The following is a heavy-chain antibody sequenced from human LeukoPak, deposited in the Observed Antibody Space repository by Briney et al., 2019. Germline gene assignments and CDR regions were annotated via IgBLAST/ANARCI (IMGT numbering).Heavy chain of an antibody. CDR2: ISGSGITT. V-gene: IGHV3-23*01. D-gene: IGHD6-6*01. CDR1: GFTFSNYV. J-gene: IGHJ4*02. CDR3: AKTGLYSSSSRGYFDY. Sequence: RGSLRLSCAASGFTFSNYVMGWVRQPPGEGLQWVSVISGSGITTYYARSVKGRFTISRDNSKNTLYLQMNNLRAEDTAIYYCAKTGLYSSSSRGYFDYWGQGTLVTVSS.